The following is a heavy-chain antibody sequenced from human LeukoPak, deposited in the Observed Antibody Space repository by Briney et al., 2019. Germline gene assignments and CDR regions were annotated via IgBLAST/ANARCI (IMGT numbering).Heavy chain of an antibody. J-gene: IGHJ3*02. D-gene: IGHD6-13*01. CDR1: GGSISSYY. CDR3: ARESSSRALDI. Sequence: PSETLSLTCTVSGGSISSYYWSWIRQPAGKGLEWIGRIYTGGSTNYNPSLKSRVTMSVDTSKNQFSLNLTSVTAADTAVYYCARESSSRALDIWGQVTMVTVSS. V-gene: IGHV4-4*07. CDR2: IYTGGST.